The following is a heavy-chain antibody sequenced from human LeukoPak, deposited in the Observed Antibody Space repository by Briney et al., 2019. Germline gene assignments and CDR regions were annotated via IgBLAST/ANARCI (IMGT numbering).Heavy chain of an antibody. CDR1: GGSISGDY. CDR3: ARALRIAVAGSLPLGY. CDR2: IHHSGST. V-gene: IGHV4-34*01. Sequence: SETLSLTCAVYGGSISGDYWSWIRQPPGKGLEWIAEIHHSGSTNYNPSLKSRVTISIDTSKNQFSLKLSSVTAADTAVYYCARALRIAVAGSLPLGYWGQGTLVTVSS. D-gene: IGHD6-19*01. J-gene: IGHJ4*02.